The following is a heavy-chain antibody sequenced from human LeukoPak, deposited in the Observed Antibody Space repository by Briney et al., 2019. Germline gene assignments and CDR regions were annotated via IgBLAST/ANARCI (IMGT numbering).Heavy chain of an antibody. CDR2: INPSGGST. CDR3: AREGTGVYYYDSSGLFDY. CDR1: GYTFTSYY. J-gene: IGHJ4*02. D-gene: IGHD3-22*01. V-gene: IGHV1-46*01. Sequence: ASVKVCCKASGYTFTSYYMHWVRQAPGQGLEWMGIINPSGGSTSYAQKFQGRVTMTRDTSTSTVYMELSSLRSEDTAVYYCAREGTGVYYYDSSGLFDYWGQGTLVTVSS.